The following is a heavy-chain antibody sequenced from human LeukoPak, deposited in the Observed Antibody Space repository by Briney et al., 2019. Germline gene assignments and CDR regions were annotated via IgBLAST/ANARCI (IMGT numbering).Heavy chain of an antibody. D-gene: IGHD1-26*01. CDR1: GGSISSYY. V-gene: IGHV4-59*08. Sequence: SETLSLTCTVSGGSISSYYWSWLRQPPGKGLEWIGYIYYSGSTNYNPSLKSRVTISVDTSKNQFSLKLSSVTAADTAVYYCARHSYHFDYWGQGTLVTVSS. CDR2: IYYSGST. CDR3: ARHSYHFDY. J-gene: IGHJ4*02.